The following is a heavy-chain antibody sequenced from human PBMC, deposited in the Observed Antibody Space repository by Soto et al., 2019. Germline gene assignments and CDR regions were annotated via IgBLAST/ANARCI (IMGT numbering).Heavy chain of an antibody. V-gene: IGHV3-23*01. Sequence: EVQVLESGGGLVQPGGSLRLSCAASGFTFSSYAMSWVRQAPGKGLEWVSGISGSGGGTYYADSVKGRFTISRDNSKNTLYLQMNSRRAEDTAVYYCARGRIGPDYWGQGTLVTVSS. CDR1: GFTFSSYA. CDR2: ISGSGGGT. CDR3: ARGRIGPDY. J-gene: IGHJ4*02.